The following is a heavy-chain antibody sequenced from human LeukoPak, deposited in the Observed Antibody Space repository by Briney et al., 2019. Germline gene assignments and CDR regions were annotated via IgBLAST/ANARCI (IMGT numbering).Heavy chain of an antibody. Sequence: PSETLSLTCFVSGDSITSRSFYWGWIRQPPGKNLEWIGNVYYNGRTSYNPSLKTRVTISVDTSKNQFSLKLSSVTAADTAVYYCARDRGSQPFIDYWGQGTLVTVSS. CDR1: GDSITSRSFY. D-gene: IGHD1-26*01. J-gene: IGHJ4*02. CDR3: ARDRGSQPFIDY. V-gene: IGHV4-39*07. CDR2: VYYNGRT.